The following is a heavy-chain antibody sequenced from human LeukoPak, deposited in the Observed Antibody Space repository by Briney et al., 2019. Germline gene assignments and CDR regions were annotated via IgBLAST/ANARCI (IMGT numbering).Heavy chain of an antibody. CDR3: ARVRGSTVTTWYFDL. CDR2: ISPRSATI. CDR1: GFTFSTYG. V-gene: IGHV3-48*01. J-gene: IGHJ2*01. Sequence: PGGSLRLSCGASGFTFSTYGMIWVRQAPGKGLEWVSYISPRSATIYYADSVKGRFTISRDDARNSLFLQMHSLRAGDTAVYYCARVRGSTVTTWYFDLCGRGNLVTVSS. D-gene: IGHD4-17*01.